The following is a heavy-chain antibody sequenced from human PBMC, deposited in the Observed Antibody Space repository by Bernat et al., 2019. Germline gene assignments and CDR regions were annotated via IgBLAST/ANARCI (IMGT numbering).Heavy chain of an antibody. Sequence: EVQLVESGGGLVQPGGSLRLSCAASGFTFSSYSMNWVRQAPGKGLEWVSYISSSSTIYYADSVKGRFTISRDNAKNSLYLQMNSLRDEDTAVYYCARVQSSSWYWYFDLWGRGTLVTVSS. CDR2: ISSSSTI. D-gene: IGHD6-13*01. J-gene: IGHJ2*01. CDR1: GFTFSSYS. CDR3: ARVQSSSWYWYFDL. V-gene: IGHV3-48*02.